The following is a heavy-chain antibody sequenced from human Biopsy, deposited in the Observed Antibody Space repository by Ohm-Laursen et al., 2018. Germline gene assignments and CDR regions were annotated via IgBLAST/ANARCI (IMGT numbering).Heavy chain of an antibody. J-gene: IGHJ6*02. Sequence: SVTASCTASGNTFATYHIHWVRQAPGQGLEWMGVISPSGATTSFSQKFQGRITMTRDTSTGTVYMDLNSLRSDDTAIYYCARGGSGSGYYGMDVWGQGATVSVSS. CDR2: ISPSGATT. V-gene: IGHV1-46*01. D-gene: IGHD3-10*01. CDR3: ARGGSGSGYYGMDV. CDR1: GNTFATYH.